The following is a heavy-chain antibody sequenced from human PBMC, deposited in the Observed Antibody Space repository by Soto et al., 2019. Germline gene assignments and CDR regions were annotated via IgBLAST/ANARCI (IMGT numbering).Heavy chain of an antibody. CDR3: ARGPRRVSRDWNYVSYYFDY. CDR2: INHSGST. J-gene: IGHJ4*02. D-gene: IGHD1-7*01. V-gene: IGHV4-34*01. CDR1: GGSFSGYY. Sequence: QVQLQQWGAGLLKPSETLSLTCAVYGGSFSGYYWSWIRQPPGKGLEWIGEINHSGSTNYNPSLKSRVTISVDAYKNQFSLKLSSVTAADTAVYYCARGPRRVSRDWNYVSYYFDYWGQGTLVTVSS.